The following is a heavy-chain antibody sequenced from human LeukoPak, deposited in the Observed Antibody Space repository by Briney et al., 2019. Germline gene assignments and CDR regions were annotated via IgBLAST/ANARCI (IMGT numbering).Heavy chain of an antibody. CDR3: ARAATPRRDGYNWFWREANDAFDI. J-gene: IGHJ3*02. CDR2: IYYSGST. D-gene: IGHD5-24*01. Sequence: SETLSLTCTVSGGSISSSSYYWGWIRQPPGKGLEWIGSIYYSGSTYYNPSLKSRVTISVDTSKNQFSLKLSSVTAADTAVYYCARAATPRRDGYNWFWREANDAFDIWGQGTMVTVSS. CDR1: GGSISSSSYY. V-gene: IGHV4-39*07.